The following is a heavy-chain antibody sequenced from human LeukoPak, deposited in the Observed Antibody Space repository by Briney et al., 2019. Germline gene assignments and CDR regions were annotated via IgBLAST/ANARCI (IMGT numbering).Heavy chain of an antibody. D-gene: IGHD3-10*01. CDR3: ARDHHELYYYGSGTPTGLGVFDY. V-gene: IGHV4-31*03. CDR2: IYYSGST. CDR1: GGSISSGGYY. Sequence: SETLSLTCTVSGGSISSGGYYWSWIRQHPGKGLEWIGYIYYSGSTYYNPSLKSRVTISVDMSKNQFSLQLSCVTAADTAVYYCARDHHELYYYGSGTPTGLGVFDYWGQGTLVTVSS. J-gene: IGHJ4*02.